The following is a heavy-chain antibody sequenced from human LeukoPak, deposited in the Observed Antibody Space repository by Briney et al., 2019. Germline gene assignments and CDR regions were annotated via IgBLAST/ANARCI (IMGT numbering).Heavy chain of an antibody. V-gene: IGHV4-34*01. CDR3: GGGIPLRVDCSGGSCYPFNWFDP. Sequence: SETLSLTCAVYGGSFSGYYWSWIRQPPGKGLEWIGEINHSGSTNYNPSLKSRVTISVDTSKNQFSLELSSVTAADTAVYYCGGGIPLRVDCSGGSCYPFNWFDPWGQGPLVTVSS. D-gene: IGHD2-15*01. J-gene: IGHJ5*02. CDR1: GGSFSGYY. CDR2: INHSGST.